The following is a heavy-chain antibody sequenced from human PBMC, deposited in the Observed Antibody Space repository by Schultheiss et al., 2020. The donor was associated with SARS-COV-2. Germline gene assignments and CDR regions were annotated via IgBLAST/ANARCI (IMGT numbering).Heavy chain of an antibody. Sequence: SGPTLVKPTQTLTLTCTFSGFSLSTSGMGVGWIRQPPGKALEWLAHIDWDDDKRYSPSLKSRLTISTDTSKNQVVLTMTNMDPVDTATYYCARINYYDSSGYYGFAFDIWGQGTMVTVSS. V-gene: IGHV2-5*02. CDR3: ARINYYDSSGYYGFAFDI. CDR1: GFSLSTSGMG. J-gene: IGHJ3*02. CDR2: IDWDDDK. D-gene: IGHD3-22*01.